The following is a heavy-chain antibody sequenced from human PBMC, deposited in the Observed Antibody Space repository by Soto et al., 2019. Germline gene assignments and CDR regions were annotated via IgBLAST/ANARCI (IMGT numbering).Heavy chain of an antibody. V-gene: IGHV4-31*03. J-gene: IGHJ6*02. CDR2: IYYSGST. Sequence: QVQLQESGPGLVKPSQTLSLTCTVSGGSISSGGYYWSWIRQHPGKGLEWIGYIYYSGSTYYNPSLKSRVTISVDTAKNQFSLKLSSVTAADTAVYYCARDLRFRGFYGMDVWGQGTTVTVSS. CDR1: GGSISSGGYY. D-gene: IGHD3-10*01. CDR3: ARDLRFRGFYGMDV.